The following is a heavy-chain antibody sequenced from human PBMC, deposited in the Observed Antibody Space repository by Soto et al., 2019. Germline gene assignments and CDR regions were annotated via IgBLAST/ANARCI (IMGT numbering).Heavy chain of an antibody. CDR3: ARGPPRDSRYDVMASFDY. CDR1: GGPFSNFA. V-gene: IGHV1-69*01. J-gene: IGHJ4*02. CDR2: IIPVFGTT. D-gene: IGHD5-12*01. Sequence: QVQLVQSGAEVKKPGSSVKVSCKTSGGPFSNFAISWVRQAPGQGLEWIGGIIPVFGTTNYAQKFQGRVTITAGESTTTAYMELSSLRSEDTAVYYCARGPPRDSRYDVMASFDYWGQGTVVTVSS.